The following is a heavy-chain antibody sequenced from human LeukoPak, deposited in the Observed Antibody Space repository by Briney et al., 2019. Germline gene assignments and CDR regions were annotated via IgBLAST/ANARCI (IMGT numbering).Heavy chain of an antibody. Sequence: SETLSLTCTVSGGSISSYYWSWIRQLPGKGLEWIGYIYYSGSTNYNPSLKSRVTISVDTSKNQFSLKLSSVTAADTAVYYCARGQWLPVFDFWGQGTLVSVSS. CDR3: ARGQWLPVFDF. V-gene: IGHV4-59*01. D-gene: IGHD3-22*01. CDR2: IYYSGST. CDR1: GGSISSYY. J-gene: IGHJ4*02.